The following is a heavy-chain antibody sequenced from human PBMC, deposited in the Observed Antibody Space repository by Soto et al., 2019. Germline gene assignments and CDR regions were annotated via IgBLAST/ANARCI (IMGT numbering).Heavy chain of an antibody. CDR1: GFTFDDYT. Sequence: GGSLRLSCAASGFTFDDYTMHWVRQSPGKGLEWVSLISWDGGSTFYAESVKGRFTISRDNNKNSLYLQMSSLRSEDAALYYCAKSVVPSYYFYAVDAWGQGTTVTVSS. J-gene: IGHJ6*02. D-gene: IGHD2-8*01. CDR3: AKSVVPSYYFYAVDA. CDR2: ISWDGGST. V-gene: IGHV3-43*01.